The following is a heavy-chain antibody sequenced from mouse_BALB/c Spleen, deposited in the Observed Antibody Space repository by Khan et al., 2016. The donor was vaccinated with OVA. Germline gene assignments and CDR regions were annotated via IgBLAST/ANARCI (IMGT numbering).Heavy chain of an antibody. J-gene: IGHJ3*01. Sequence: LQQPGSALVRPGASVKLSCKASGYTFTSYWMHWVKQRHGQGLEWIGNIYHGSDSINYDEKFKRKGTLTVDTSSSTAYINLSSLTSEDSAVYYCTRGGYFGKSLFAYWGQGTLVTVSA. CDR1: GYTFTSYW. CDR3: TRGGYFGKSLFAY. D-gene: IGHD2-1*01. V-gene: IGHV1S22*01. CDR2: IYHGSDSI.